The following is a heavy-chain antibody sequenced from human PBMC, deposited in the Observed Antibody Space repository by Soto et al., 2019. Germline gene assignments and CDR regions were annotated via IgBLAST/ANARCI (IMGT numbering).Heavy chain of an antibody. CDR1: GFTFSSYG. CDR3: ARSPRYGDYYHYMDV. J-gene: IGHJ6*03. CDR2: IWYDGSNK. Sequence: GGSLRLSCAASGFTFSSYGMHWVRQAPGKGLEWVAVIWYDGSNKYYADSVKGRFTISRDNSKNTLYMQMNRLRAEETAVYYCARSPRYGDYYHYMDVWGKGTTVTVSS. D-gene: IGHD4-17*01. V-gene: IGHV3-33*01.